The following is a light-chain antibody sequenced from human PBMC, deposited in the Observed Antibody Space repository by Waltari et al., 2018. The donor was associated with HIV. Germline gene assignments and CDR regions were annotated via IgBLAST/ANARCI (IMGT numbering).Light chain of an antibody. CDR2: DNN. J-gene: IGLJ2*01. CDR3: ATWDSGLSAVV. V-gene: IGLV1-51*01. Sequence: QSVLTPPPSVSATQGQKVTISCSGSSSNIGYTYVFWYQQLPGTAPKLLIYDNNKRPSGIPDRFSGSKSGTSATLGITGLQTGDEADYYCATWDSGLSAVVFGGGTKLTVL. CDR1: SSNIGYTY.